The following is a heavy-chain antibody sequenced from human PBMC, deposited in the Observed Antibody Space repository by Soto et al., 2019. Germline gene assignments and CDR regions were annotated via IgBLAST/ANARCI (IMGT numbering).Heavy chain of an antibody. Sequence: QVQLVQSGAEVKKPGAAVKVSCKASGYTLPSYDINWVRQATGQGLEWMGWMNPNSGNTGYAQKFQGRVTMTRNTSKSTAYMELSSLRSEDTAVYYCARTIMGDYGMDVWGQGTTVTVSS. CDR2: MNPNSGNT. CDR1: GYTLPSYD. CDR3: ARTIMGDYGMDV. V-gene: IGHV1-8*01. D-gene: IGHD5-12*01. J-gene: IGHJ6*02.